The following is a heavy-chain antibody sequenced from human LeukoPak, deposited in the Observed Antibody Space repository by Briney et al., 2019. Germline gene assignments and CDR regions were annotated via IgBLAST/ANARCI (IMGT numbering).Heavy chain of an antibody. Sequence: SETLSLTCTVSGGSISSYYWSWIRQPPGKGLEWIGYIYYSGSTNYNPSLKSRVTISVDTSKNQFSLKLSSVTAADTAVYYCARWDPLIAVAHAVDAFGIWGQGTMVTVSS. V-gene: IGHV4-59*08. CDR1: GGSISSYY. CDR2: IYYSGST. D-gene: IGHD6-19*01. J-gene: IGHJ3*02. CDR3: ARWDPLIAVAHAVDAFGI.